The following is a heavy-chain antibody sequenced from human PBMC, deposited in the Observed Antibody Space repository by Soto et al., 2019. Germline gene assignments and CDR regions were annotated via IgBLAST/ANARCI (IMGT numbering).Heavy chain of an antibody. CDR3: ARGVYP. Sequence: QVQLQESGPGLVKPSQTLSLTCTVSGGSINSGGYYWSWIRQHPGKGLGWIGYIYNSVITYYNPSLKSRVTISLNTSENHFSLKLSSVTAADTAVYYWARGVYPWGQGTLVTVSS. D-gene: IGHD6-13*01. CDR1: GGSINSGGYY. V-gene: IGHV4-31*03. J-gene: IGHJ5*02. CDR2: IYNSVIT.